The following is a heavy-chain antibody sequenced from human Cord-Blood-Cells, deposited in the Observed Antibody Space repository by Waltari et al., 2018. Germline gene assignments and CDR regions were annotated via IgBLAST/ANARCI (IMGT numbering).Heavy chain of an antibody. J-gene: IGHJ4*02. V-gene: IGHV3-15*01. D-gene: IGHD1-7*01. CDR2: IKSKTDGGTT. CDR3: TTDITGTTWLLSGPDY. Sequence: EVQLVESGGGLVKPGGSIRLYCAASGFTFSNAWMSCVRQAPGKGLEWVGRIKSKTDGGTTDYAAPVKGRFTISRDDSKNTLYLQMNSLKTEDTAVYYCTTDITGTTWLLSGPDYWGQGTLVTVSS. CDR1: GFTFSNAW.